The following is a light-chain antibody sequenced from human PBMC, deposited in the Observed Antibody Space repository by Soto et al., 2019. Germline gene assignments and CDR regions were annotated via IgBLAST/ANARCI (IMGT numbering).Light chain of an antibody. CDR3: AAWDDSLNGLYV. J-gene: IGLJ1*01. Sequence: QSVLTQPPSASGTPGQRVTISCSGSSSNIGSNTVNWYQQLPGTAPKLLIYSNNQRPSGVPDRFSCSNSGTSASLAISGLQSEDEADYYCAAWDDSLNGLYVFGTGTKVTVL. CDR1: SSNIGSNT. V-gene: IGLV1-44*01. CDR2: SNN.